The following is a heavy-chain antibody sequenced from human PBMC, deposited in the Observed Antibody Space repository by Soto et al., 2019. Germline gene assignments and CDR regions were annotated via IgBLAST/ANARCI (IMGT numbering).Heavy chain of an antibody. D-gene: IGHD3-10*01. CDR1: GGSISSYY. J-gene: IGHJ6*02. CDR3: ARYERMVRGGWNYYVMDV. CDR2: IYDSGST. V-gene: IGHV4-59*01. Sequence: QVQLQESGPGLVKPSETLSLTCTVSGGSISSYYWSWMRQPPGKGLEWIGYIYDSGSTNYNPSLKSLVTLSADTSKNQFSRKLSSVTAADTAVFYCARYERMVRGGWNYYVMDVWGQGTTFTVSS.